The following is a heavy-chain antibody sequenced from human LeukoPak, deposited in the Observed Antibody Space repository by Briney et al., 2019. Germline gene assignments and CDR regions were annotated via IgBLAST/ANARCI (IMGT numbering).Heavy chain of an antibody. Sequence: GGSLRLSCAASGFSFTTYWMSWDRQAPGKGLEWVANIKQDGSEKYYVDSVRGRFTISRDDAKSSLYLQMNSLRAEDSAVYYCARDRPRGYSGYDPAEYYFDYWGQGTLVTVSS. CDR1: GFSFTTYW. J-gene: IGHJ4*02. V-gene: IGHV3-7*01. D-gene: IGHD5-12*01. CDR2: IKQDGSEK. CDR3: ARDRPRGYSGYDPAEYYFDY.